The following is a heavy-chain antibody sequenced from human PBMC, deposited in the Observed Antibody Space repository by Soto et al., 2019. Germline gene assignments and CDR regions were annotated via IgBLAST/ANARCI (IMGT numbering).Heavy chain of an antibody. CDR1: GYSFSFYW. D-gene: IGHD2-2*01. Sequence: GESLKISCKASGYSFSFYWIGWVRQMPGKGLEWMAIMYPDDSDIRYSPSFEAHVTISADKSTSTAFLPWSSLKASDTAMYYCATADVYAFENSNYYRDAFDIWGQGTLVTV. CDR2: MYPDDSDI. CDR3: ATADVYAFENSNYYRDAFDI. J-gene: IGHJ3*02. V-gene: IGHV5-51*01.